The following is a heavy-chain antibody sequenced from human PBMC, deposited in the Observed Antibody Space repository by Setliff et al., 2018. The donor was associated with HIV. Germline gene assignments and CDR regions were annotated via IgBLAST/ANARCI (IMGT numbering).Heavy chain of an antibody. CDR3: IRRRRAPGTGNLESY. D-gene: IGHD3-9*01. CDR1: GYNFNNYW. Sequence: AGESLKISCEASGYNFNNYWIGWVRQMPGKGLEWMGVIYPGDSDTRYGSSFEGHVTISADRSLTTAYLQWSSLQASDTAMYYCIRRRRAPGTGNLESYWGQGTLVTVSS. V-gene: IGHV5-51*01. CDR2: IYPGDSDT. J-gene: IGHJ4*02.